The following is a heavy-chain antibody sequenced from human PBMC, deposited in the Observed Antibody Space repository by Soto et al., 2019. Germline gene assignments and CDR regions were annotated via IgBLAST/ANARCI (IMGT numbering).Heavy chain of an antibody. J-gene: IGHJ6*02. D-gene: IGHD3-10*01. V-gene: IGHV4-34*01. CDR2: INHSGST. CDR1: GGSFSGYY. Sequence: QVQLQQWGAGLLKPSETLSLTCAVYGGSFSGYYWSWIRQPPGKGLEWIGEINHSGSTNYNPSLKSRVTISVDTSKNQFSLKLSSVTAADTAVYYRARAMVRGVIRDYYGMDVWGQGTTVTVSS. CDR3: ARAMVRGVIRDYYGMDV.